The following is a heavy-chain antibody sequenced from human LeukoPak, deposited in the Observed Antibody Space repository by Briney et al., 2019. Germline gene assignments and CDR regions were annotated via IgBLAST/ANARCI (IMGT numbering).Heavy chain of an antibody. D-gene: IGHD6-19*01. V-gene: IGHV3-66*01. CDR3: ARDSSGWYYFDY. Sequence: PGGSLRLSCAASGFTVSSNYMSWVRQAPGKGLEGVSVIYSGGSTYYADSVKGRFTISRGNSKNTLYLQMNSLRAEDTAVYYCARDSSGWYYFDYWGQGTLVTVSS. CDR2: IYSGGST. CDR1: GFTVSSNY. J-gene: IGHJ4*02.